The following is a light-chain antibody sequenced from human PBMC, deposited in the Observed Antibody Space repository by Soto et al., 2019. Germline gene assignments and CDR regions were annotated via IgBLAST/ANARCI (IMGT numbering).Light chain of an antibody. CDR3: SSYTSSSTFV. Sequence: QSALTQPASVSGSPGQSITISCTGTSSDVGVYNYVSWYQQHPGKAPKLMIFEVTSRPSGVSNRFSGSKSGNTASLTISGLQAEDEADYYCSSYTSSSTFVFGGGTKLTVL. CDR2: EVT. CDR1: SSDVGVYNY. V-gene: IGLV2-14*01. J-gene: IGLJ3*02.